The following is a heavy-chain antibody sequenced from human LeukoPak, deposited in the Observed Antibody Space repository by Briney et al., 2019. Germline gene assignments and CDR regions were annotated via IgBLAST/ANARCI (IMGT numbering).Heavy chain of an antibody. CDR1: GFRFSSYD. D-gene: IGHD6-19*01. Sequence: PGGSLRLSCAASGFRFSSYDMHWVRQAPGKGLEWVSGIGTYADTDYQDSVKARFTISRENAKNSFYLQMNRLSADDTAVYYCARGSGTGWFIKGYFDYWGQGILVTVSS. CDR2: IGTYADT. V-gene: IGHV3-13*01. J-gene: IGHJ4*02. CDR3: ARGSGTGWFIKGYFDY.